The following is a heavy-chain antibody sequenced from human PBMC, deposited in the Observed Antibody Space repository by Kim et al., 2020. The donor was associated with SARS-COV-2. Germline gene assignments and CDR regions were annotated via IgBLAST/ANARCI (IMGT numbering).Heavy chain of an antibody. Sequence: SETLSLTCAVYGGSFSGYYWSWIRQPPGKGLEWIGEINHSGSTNYNPSLKSRVTISVDTSKNQFSLKLSSVTAADTAVYYCARPITFGSYLYYFDYWGQGTRVTVSS. CDR2: INHSGST. CDR3: ARPITFGSYLYYFDY. CDR1: GGSFSGYY. D-gene: IGHD1-26*01. J-gene: IGHJ4*02. V-gene: IGHV4-34*01.